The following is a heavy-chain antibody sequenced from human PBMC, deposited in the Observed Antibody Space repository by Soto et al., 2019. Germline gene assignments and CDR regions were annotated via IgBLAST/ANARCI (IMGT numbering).Heavy chain of an antibody. CDR2: IDWDDDK. CDR3: ARISGGQPQQSLWTMMDG. D-gene: IGHD3-10*01. Sequence: SGPTLVNPTQTLTLTCTFSGFSLSTSGMCVSWIRQPPGKALEWLALIDWDDDKYYSTSLKTRLTISKDTSKNQVVLTMTNMDPVDTATYYWARISGGQPQQSLWTMMDGWGKGT. V-gene: IGHV2-70*01. J-gene: IGHJ6*03. CDR1: GFSLSTSGMC.